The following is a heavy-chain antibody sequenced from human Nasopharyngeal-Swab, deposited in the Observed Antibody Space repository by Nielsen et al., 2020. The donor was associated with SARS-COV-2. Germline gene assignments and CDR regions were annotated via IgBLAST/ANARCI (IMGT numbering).Heavy chain of an antibody. D-gene: IGHD1-14*01. V-gene: IGHV4-39*01. CDR3: ARPINKEGMDV. CDR2: IYYSGST. Sequence: WIRQPPGKGLEWIGSIYYSGSTYYNPSLKSRVTISVDTSKNQSSLKLSSVTAADTAVYYCARPINKEGMDVWGQGTTVTVSS. J-gene: IGHJ6*02.